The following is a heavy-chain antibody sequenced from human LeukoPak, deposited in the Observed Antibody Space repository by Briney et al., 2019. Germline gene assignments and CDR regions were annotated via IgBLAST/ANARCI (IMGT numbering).Heavy chain of an antibody. Sequence: ASVTVSCKTSGYTFASYGVSWVRQAPGQGLEWMAWISPYNGNTNYAQKLQGRVTLTTDTSTSTAYMELRSLRSDDTAVYYCARHYYGSGTYYHFDYWGQGTLVTVSS. CDR3: ARHYYGSGTYYHFDY. V-gene: IGHV1-18*01. CDR2: ISPYNGNT. D-gene: IGHD3-10*01. J-gene: IGHJ4*02. CDR1: GYTFASYG.